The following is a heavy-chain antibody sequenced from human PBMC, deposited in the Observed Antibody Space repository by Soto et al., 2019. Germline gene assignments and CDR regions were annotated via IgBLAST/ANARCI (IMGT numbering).Heavy chain of an antibody. V-gene: IGHV1-18*01. Sequence: ASVKVSCKASGYTFISYGISWVRQPPGQGLEWMGWISAYNGNTNYAQKLQGRVTMTTDTSTSTAYMELRSLRSDDTAVYYCARDIVVVVAAHPLYAFDIWGQGTMVTVSS. CDR1: GYTFISYG. J-gene: IGHJ3*02. CDR2: ISAYNGNT. D-gene: IGHD2-15*01. CDR3: ARDIVVVVAAHPLYAFDI.